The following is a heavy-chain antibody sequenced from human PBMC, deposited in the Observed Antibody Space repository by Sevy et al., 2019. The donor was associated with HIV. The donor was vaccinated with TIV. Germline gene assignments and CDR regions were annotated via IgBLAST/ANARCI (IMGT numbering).Heavy chain of an antibody. Sequence: GESLKISCAASGFTFSNYAMNWVRQAPGKGLEWVSSISGSGGSTYYADSVKGRFTISRDKSKNTLFLQMNSLRAEDTAVYYCAKGDSTFYGLDVWGQGTTVTVSS. V-gene: IGHV3-23*01. CDR3: AKGDSTFYGLDV. J-gene: IGHJ6*02. CDR2: ISGSGGST. D-gene: IGHD6-13*01. CDR1: GFTFSNYA.